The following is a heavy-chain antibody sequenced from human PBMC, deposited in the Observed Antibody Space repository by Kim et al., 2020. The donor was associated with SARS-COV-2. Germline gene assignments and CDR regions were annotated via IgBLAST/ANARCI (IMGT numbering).Heavy chain of an antibody. CDR2: IYYTGST. V-gene: IGHV4-39*01. D-gene: IGHD6-13*01. J-gene: IGHJ3*02. Sequence: SETLSLTCTVSGGSISSSGYSWGWIRQPPGKGLEWVGNIYYTGSTYYNPSLKSRVTISVDTSKNQFSLKLSSVTAADTAVYYCARPYSSSRLDAFDIWGQGTMVTVSS. CDR1: GGSISSSGYS. CDR3: ARPYSSSRLDAFDI.